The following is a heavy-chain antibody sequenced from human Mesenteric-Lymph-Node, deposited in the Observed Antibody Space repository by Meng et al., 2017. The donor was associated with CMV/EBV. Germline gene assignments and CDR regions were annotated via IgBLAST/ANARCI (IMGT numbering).Heavy chain of an antibody. Sequence: GESLKISCAASGFSFSDYYMSWIRQAPGKGLERLSYISTSGSTSGSTIYYADSVKGRFTISRDNAKNSLYLQMNSLRAEDTAVYYCARDRCSSTSCSSDDYWGQGTLVTVSS. D-gene: IGHD2-2*01. CDR1: GFSFSDYY. J-gene: IGHJ4*02. CDR2: ISTSGSTSGSTI. CDR3: ARDRCSSTSCSSDDY. V-gene: IGHV3-11*04.